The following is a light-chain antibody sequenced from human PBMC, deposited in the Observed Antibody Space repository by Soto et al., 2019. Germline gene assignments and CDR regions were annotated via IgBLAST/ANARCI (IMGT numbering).Light chain of an antibody. CDR1: QSVTGSS. J-gene: IGKJ5*01. Sequence: EIVMTQSPATLSVSPGERAPLSCRASQSVTGSSIAWFQQKPGQAPRLLIYDASYRATGIPARFSGSGSGTDFTLTISSLEPEDFAVYYCQQRSDWPSFGQGTRLEIK. CDR2: DAS. V-gene: IGKV3-11*01. CDR3: QQRSDWPS.